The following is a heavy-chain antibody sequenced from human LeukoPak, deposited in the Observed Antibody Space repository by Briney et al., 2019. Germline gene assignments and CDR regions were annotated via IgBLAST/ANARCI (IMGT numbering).Heavy chain of an antibody. Sequence: KPGESLKISCKGSGYTFTSYGISWVRQAPGQGLEWMGWISAYNGNTNYAQKLQGRVTMTTDTSTSTAYMELRSLRSDDTAVYYCARVPEWAVAGIRFPGAIDYWGQGTLVTVSS. CDR3: ARVPEWAVAGIRFPGAIDY. D-gene: IGHD6-19*01. V-gene: IGHV1-18*01. CDR2: ISAYNGNT. CDR1: GYTFTSYG. J-gene: IGHJ4*02.